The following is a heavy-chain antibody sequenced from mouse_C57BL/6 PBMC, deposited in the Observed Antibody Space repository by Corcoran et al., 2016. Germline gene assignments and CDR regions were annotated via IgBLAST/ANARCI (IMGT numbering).Heavy chain of an antibody. V-gene: IGHV9-3*01. CDR1: GYTFTTYG. J-gene: IGHJ4*01. CDR2: INTYSGVP. D-gene: IGHD2-3*01. Sequence: QIQLVQSGPELKKPGETVKISCKASGYTFTTYGMSWVKQAPGKGLKWMGWINTYSGVPTYADDFKGRFAFSLETSASTAYLQINNLKNEDTATYFCARVYDGYYRAMDYWGQGTSVTVSP. CDR3: ARVYDGYYRAMDY.